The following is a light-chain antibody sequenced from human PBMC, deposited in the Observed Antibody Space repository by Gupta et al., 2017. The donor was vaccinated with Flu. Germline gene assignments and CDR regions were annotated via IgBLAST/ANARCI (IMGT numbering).Light chain of an antibody. CDR3: AAWDDSLNGYV. Sequence: QSVLTQPPSASGTPGQRVHISCSGSSSNIGSNTVNWYQQLPGTAPKLLIYSNNQRPSGVPDRFSGSTSGTSASLVISWLQSEDEADYYCAAWDDSLNGYVFGTGTKVTVL. CDR2: SNN. CDR1: SSNIGSNT. V-gene: IGLV1-44*01. J-gene: IGLJ1*01.